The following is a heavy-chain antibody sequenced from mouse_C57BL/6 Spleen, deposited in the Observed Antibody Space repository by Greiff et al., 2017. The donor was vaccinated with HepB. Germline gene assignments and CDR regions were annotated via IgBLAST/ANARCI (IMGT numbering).Heavy chain of an antibody. CDR3: ARTPHYYGSSYWYFDV. V-gene: IGHV1-61*01. CDR1: GYTFTSYW. CDR2: IYPSDSET. J-gene: IGHJ1*03. D-gene: IGHD1-1*01. Sequence: QVQLQQPGAELVRPGSSVKLSCKASGYTFTSYWMDWVKQRPGQGLDWIGNIYPSDSETHYNQKFKDKATLTVDKSSSTAYMQLSSLTSEDSAVYYCARTPHYYGSSYWYFDVWGTGTTVTVSS.